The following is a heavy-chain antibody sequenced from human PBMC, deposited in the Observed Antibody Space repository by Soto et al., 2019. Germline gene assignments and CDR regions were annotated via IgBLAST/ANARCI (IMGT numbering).Heavy chain of an antibody. Sequence: EVQLLESGGGLVQPGGSLRLSCAASGFTFSSYAMSWVRQAPGKGLEWVSAISGSGGSTYYADSVKGRFTISRDNSKNELHLQMSSLGAEDTAVYYCSKSYDFGRGWFDYLGQGTLVTVSS. J-gene: IGHJ4*02. CDR1: GFTFSSYA. CDR3: SKSYDFGRGWFDY. D-gene: IGHD3-3*01. CDR2: ISGSGGST. V-gene: IGHV3-23*01.